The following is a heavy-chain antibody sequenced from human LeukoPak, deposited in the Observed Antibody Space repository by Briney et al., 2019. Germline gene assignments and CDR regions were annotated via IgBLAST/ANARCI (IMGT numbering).Heavy chain of an antibody. CDR3: ARRLGSRGRFDP. V-gene: IGHV4-39*01. CDR1: GGSISGSTDH. J-gene: IGHJ5*02. Sequence: SETLSLTCAVSGGSISGSTDHWGWIRQPPGKGLVWIGIVYPSGATYYNPSLKSRVTISVDTSKNQFSLKLTSVTAADTAVYYCARRLGSRGRFDPWGQGTLVTVSS. D-gene: IGHD3-10*01. CDR2: VYPSGAT.